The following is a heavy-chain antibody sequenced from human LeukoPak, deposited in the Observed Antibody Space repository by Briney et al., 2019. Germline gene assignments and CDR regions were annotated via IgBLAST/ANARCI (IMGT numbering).Heavy chain of an antibody. CDR3: ARGPGSGSYYIAHNWFDP. J-gene: IGHJ5*02. Sequence: SETLSLTCTISGGSISSYFWSWIRQPPGKGLEWIGYIYYTGSTNYNPSLKSRVIISLDTSKNQFSLKLSSVTAADTAVYYCARGPGSGSYYIAHNWFDPWGQGTLVTVSS. CDR1: GGSISSYF. D-gene: IGHD3-10*01. V-gene: IGHV4-59*12. CDR2: IYYTGST.